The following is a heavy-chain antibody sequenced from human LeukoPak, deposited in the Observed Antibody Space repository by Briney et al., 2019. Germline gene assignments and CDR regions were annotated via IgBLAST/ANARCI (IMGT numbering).Heavy chain of an antibody. D-gene: IGHD2-2*01. Sequence: ASVNVSCTHSRYTLTEYFIHWVRQAPRQEVKCMGWVNPINGDTHAAQKVQGRVTMTRDKSISTAHMYVSRLRSGDTAAYYCARANFLYCISSTCLVDYWGQGTLGTVSS. CDR1: RYTLTEYF. J-gene: IGHJ4*02. CDR2: VNPINGDT. CDR3: ARANFLYCISSTCLVDY. V-gene: IGHV1-2*02.